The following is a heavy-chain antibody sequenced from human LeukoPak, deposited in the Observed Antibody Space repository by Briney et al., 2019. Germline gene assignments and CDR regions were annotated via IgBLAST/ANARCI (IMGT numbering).Heavy chain of an antibody. D-gene: IGHD6-19*01. V-gene: IGHV4-39*01. Sequence: SETLSLTCTVSGGSISSSSYYWGWIRQPPGKGLEWIGSIYYSGSTYYNPSLKSRVTISPDTSKNQFSLKLSSVTAADTAVYYCARYRRAVAGSRPFDYWGQGTLVTVSS. J-gene: IGHJ4*02. CDR1: GGSISSSSYY. CDR3: ARYRRAVAGSRPFDY. CDR2: IYYSGST.